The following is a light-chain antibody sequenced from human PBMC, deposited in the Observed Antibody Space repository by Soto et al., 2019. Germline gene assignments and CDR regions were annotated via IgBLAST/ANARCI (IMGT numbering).Light chain of an antibody. CDR1: QNISNY. V-gene: IGKV3-20*01. CDR3: QQYGSSLRVT. J-gene: IGKJ5*01. Sequence: ILLTQSPATLSLSPGKRATLSCRASQNISNYLIWYQQKPGQAPRLLIYGASSRATGIPDRFSGSGSGTDFTLTISRLEPEDFAVYYCQQYGSSLRVTFGQGTRLEIK. CDR2: GAS.